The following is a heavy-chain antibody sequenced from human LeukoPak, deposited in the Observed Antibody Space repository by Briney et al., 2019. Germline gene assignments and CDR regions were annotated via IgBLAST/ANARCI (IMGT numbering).Heavy chain of an antibody. CDR3: AKGYTSGWYDFDC. Sequence: GGSLRLSCAASGFTFSSYAMTWVRQAPGNGLEWVSTISGNGDYTYCADSVKGRFTISRDKTKNTLYLQMNSLRAEDTAVYYCAKGYTSGWYDFDCWGQGTLVTVSS. V-gene: IGHV3-23*01. CDR2: ISGNGDYT. CDR1: GFTFSSYA. J-gene: IGHJ4*02. D-gene: IGHD6-19*01.